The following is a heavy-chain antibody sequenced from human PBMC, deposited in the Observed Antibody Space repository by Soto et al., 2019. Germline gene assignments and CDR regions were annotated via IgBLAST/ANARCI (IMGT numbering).Heavy chain of an antibody. CDR3: ANRTPYSSSWYGYGMDV. Sequence: PGGSLRLSCAASGFTFSSYAMSWVRQAPGKGLEWVSAISGSGGSTYYADSVKGRFTISRDNSKNTLYLQMNSLRAEDTAVYYCANRTPYSSSWYGYGMDVWGQGTTVTVSS. J-gene: IGHJ6*02. V-gene: IGHV3-23*01. D-gene: IGHD6-13*01. CDR2: ISGSGGST. CDR1: GFTFSSYA.